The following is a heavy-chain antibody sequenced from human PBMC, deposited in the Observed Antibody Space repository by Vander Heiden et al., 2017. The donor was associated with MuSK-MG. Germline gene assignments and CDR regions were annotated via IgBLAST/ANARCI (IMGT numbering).Heavy chain of an antibody. CDR1: GFPVSGNY. V-gene: IGHV3-66*01. D-gene: IGHD2-15*01. Sequence: EVQLVESGGGLVQPGGSLSSPCAASGFPVSGNYMSWDGQAPGKGLEWVSVIYSGGSTYYADSVKGRFTISRDNSKNTLYLQMNSLRAEDTAVYYCARDRPYCSGGSCYSGYWGQGTLVTVSS. CDR3: ARDRPYCSGGSCYSGY. CDR2: IYSGGST. J-gene: IGHJ4*02.